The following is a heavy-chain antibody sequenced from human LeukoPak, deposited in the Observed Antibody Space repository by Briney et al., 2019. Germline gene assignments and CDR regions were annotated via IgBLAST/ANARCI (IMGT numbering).Heavy chain of an antibody. J-gene: IGHJ4*02. CDR1: GFTFSSYA. CDR2: ISGSGGST. Sequence: GGSLRLSCAASGFTFSSYAMNWVRQAPGKGLEWVSAISGSGGSTYYADSVKGRFTISRDNSKNTLYLQMNSLRAEDTAVYYCAKDREMTPVTTSLGYWGQGTLVTVSS. D-gene: IGHD4-11*01. V-gene: IGHV3-23*01. CDR3: AKDREMTPVTTSLGY.